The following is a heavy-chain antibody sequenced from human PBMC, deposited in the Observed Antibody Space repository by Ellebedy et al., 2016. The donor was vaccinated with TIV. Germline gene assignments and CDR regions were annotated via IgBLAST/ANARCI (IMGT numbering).Heavy chain of an antibody. J-gene: IGHJ5*01. CDR3: ARMGGYHYVNWFDS. Sequence: SVKVSCKASGGTFNSNAINWVRQAPGQGLEWMGGIMGMFRTTNYAQKFQGRVTITADEFMSTAYMELSSLRSEDTAVYYCARMGGYHYVNWFDSWGQGTLVTVSS. CDR2: IMGMFRTT. CDR1: GGTFNSNA. D-gene: IGHD3-16*01. V-gene: IGHV1-69*13.